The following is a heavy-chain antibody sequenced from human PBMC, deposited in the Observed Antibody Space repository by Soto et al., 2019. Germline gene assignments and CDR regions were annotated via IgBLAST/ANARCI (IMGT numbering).Heavy chain of an antibody. J-gene: IGHJ5*02. V-gene: IGHV1-69*02. Sequence: QVQLVQSGAEVKKPGSSVKVSCKASGGTFSSYTISWVRQAPGQGLEWMGRIIPILGIANYAQKFQGRVTITADKSTSTAYMEMSSLRSEDTAVYYCASTAPTEGWFDPWGQGTLVTVSS. CDR3: ASTAPTEGWFDP. CDR1: GGTFSSYT. CDR2: IIPILGIA.